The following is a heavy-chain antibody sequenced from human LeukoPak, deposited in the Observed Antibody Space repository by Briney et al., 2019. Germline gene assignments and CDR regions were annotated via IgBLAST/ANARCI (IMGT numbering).Heavy chain of an antibody. CDR2: ISGSGGST. V-gene: IGHV3-23*01. Sequence: GGSLRLSCVASGFSFTTHAMGWVRQAPGKGLEWVSHISGSGGSTKYSGSVKGRFTISRDNSKNTLYLQINSLRADDTAVYYCAKDQDPHSYGSGSYAPFDYWGQGTLVTVSS. J-gene: IGHJ4*02. D-gene: IGHD3-10*01. CDR1: GFSFTTHA. CDR3: AKDQDPHSYGSGSYAPFDY.